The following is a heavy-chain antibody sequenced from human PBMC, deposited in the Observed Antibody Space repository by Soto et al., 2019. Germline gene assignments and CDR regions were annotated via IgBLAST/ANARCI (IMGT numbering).Heavy chain of an antibody. V-gene: IGHV1-3*01. CDR3: VRRHVSATGIDWFDP. Sequence: ASLKVSCKASGYTFTSYGIHWVRQAPGQRLEWMGWINAANGDTKYSPKFQGRVTITRDTSASTAYMELSSLRSEDTAVYYCVRRHVSATGIDWFDPSGQGTLFPVSP. CDR2: INAANGDT. D-gene: IGHD6-13*01. CDR1: GYTFTSYG. J-gene: IGHJ5*02.